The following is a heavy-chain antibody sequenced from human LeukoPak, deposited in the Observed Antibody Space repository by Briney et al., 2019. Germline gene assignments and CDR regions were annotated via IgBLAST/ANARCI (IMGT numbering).Heavy chain of an antibody. V-gene: IGHV4-59*08. CDR3: ERHLAACGGDCYIPNYFYGMDV. J-gene: IGHJ6*02. D-gene: IGHD2-21*02. CDR1: GGSISGNA. CDR2: IYKSGST. Sequence: SETLSLTCTVSGGSISGNACSWIRQTPEKGLEWIGYIYKSGSTKYNPSLKGRVTISPDTSKNQFSLKLRSVAAADTAVYYCERHLAACGGDCYIPNYFYGMDVWGQGTAVTVSS.